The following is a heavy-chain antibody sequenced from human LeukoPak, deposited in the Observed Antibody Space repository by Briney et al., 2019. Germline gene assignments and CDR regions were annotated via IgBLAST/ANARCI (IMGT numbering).Heavy chain of an antibody. CDR1: GFTFSSYA. V-gene: IGHV3-23*01. J-gene: IGHJ4*02. D-gene: IGHD4-17*01. CDR3: AKGGTYGDSPLYVDY. Sequence: PGGSLRLSCAASGFTFSSYAMSWVRQAPGKGLEWVSAISGSGGSTYYADSVKGRFTISRDNSKNTLYLQMNSLRAEDTAVYYCAKGGTYGDSPLYVDYWGQGTLVTVSS. CDR2: ISGSGGST.